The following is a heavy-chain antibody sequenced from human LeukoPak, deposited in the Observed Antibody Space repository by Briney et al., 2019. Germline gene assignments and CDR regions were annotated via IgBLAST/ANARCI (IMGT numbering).Heavy chain of an antibody. V-gene: IGHV4-4*07. J-gene: IGHJ4*02. CDR3: ARVAVGGSYYFDY. CDR2: IYTSGST. Sequence: SETLSLTCTVSGGSISSYYWSWIRQPPGKGLEWIGRIYTSGRIYTSGSTNYNPSLKSRVTMSVDTSKNQFSLNLSSVTAADTAVYYCARVAVGGSYYFDYWGQGTLVTVSS. CDR1: GGSISSYY. D-gene: IGHD1-26*01.